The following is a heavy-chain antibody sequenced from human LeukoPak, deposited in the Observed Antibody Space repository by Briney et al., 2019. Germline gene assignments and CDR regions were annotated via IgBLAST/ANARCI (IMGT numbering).Heavy chain of an antibody. CDR1: GFTFSSYA. CDR3: ARDPRTSSTSRNYFES. Sequence: PGRSLRLSCAASGFTFSSYAMHWVRQAPGKGLEWVAVISYDGSNKFYAGSVRGRCTISRDNSKNTMSLQMDSLRGEDTAVYYCARDPRTSSTSRNYFESWGQGTLVTVSS. D-gene: IGHD6-13*01. V-gene: IGHV3-30-3*01. CDR2: ISYDGSNK. J-gene: IGHJ4*02.